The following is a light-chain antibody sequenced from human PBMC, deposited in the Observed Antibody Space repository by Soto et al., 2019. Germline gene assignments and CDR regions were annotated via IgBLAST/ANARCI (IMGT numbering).Light chain of an antibody. CDR3: QQYNNWPPWT. CDR2: GAS. V-gene: IGKV3-15*01. Sequence: EIVLTQSPGTLSLSPGERATLSCRASQSLNARYLAWYQVKPGQAPRLLIYGASTRATGIPARFSGSGSGTEFTLTISSLQSEDFAVYYCQQYNNWPPWTFGQGTKVDI. J-gene: IGKJ1*01. CDR1: QSLNARY.